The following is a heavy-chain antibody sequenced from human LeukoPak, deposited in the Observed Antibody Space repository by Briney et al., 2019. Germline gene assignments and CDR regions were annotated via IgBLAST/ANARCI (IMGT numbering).Heavy chain of an antibody. Sequence: GGSLRLSCAASGFPFSSYWMTWVRQTPGKGLEWVANIKHDGSDAYYADSVSGRLTVSRDNAKNSLYLQMNSLRAEDTAVYYCVKGGWVHILDHWRQGALVTVSP. CDR3: VKGGWVHILDH. CDR1: GFPFSSYW. D-gene: IGHD2-21*01. V-gene: IGHV3-7*01. CDR2: IKHDGSDA. J-gene: IGHJ4*02.